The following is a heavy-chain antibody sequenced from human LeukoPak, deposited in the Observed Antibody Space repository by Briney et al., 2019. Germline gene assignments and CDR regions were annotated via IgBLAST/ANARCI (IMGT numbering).Heavy chain of an antibody. J-gene: IGHJ4*02. D-gene: IGHD4-17*01. CDR1: GFTFSSYA. Sequence: GGSLRLSCAASGFTFSSYAMHWVRQAPGKGLEWVAVISYDGSNKYYADSVKGRFTISRDNSKNTLYLQMNSLRAEDTAVYYCARDLYGDYAFDSWGQGTLVTVSS. V-gene: IGHV3-30*04. CDR3: ARDLYGDYAFDS. CDR2: ISYDGSNK.